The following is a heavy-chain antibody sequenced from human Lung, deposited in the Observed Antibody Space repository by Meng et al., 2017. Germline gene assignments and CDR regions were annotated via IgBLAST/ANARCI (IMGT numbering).Heavy chain of an antibody. V-gene: IGHV4-34*01. J-gene: IGHJ4*02. CDR1: GGSFSDYY. Sequence: VQHQQWGAVLLKPSETLSLTCVVSGGSFSDYYWSWIRQPPGKGLEWIGEINHSGSTNYNPSLESRATISVDTSQNNLSLKLSSVTAADSAVYYCARGPTTMAHDFDYWGQGTLVTVSS. CDR3: ARGPTTMAHDFDY. D-gene: IGHD4-11*01. CDR2: INHSGST.